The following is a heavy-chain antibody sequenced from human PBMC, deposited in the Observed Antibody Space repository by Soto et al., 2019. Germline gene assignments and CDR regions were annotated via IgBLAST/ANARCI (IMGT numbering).Heavy chain of an antibody. CDR2: ISGGGGSS. CDR3: ARNCGVDCHSVFFY. D-gene: IGHD2-21*02. V-gene: IGHV3-23*01. J-gene: IGHJ4*02. Sequence: EVQLLESGGGLVQPGGSLRLSCAASGFTFSNYAMSWVRQAPGKGLEWVSGISGGGGSSYYADSVKGRFTISRDNSKNTLYLQMNSLRAEDTCVYYCARNCGVDCHSVFFYWGQGTLVIVAS. CDR1: GFTFSNYA.